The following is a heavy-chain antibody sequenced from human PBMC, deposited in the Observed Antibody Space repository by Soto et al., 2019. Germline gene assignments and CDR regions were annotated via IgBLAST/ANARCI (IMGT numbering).Heavy chain of an antibody. CDR2: IYNSGTT. V-gene: IGHV4-61*01. CDR1: CDSANSGTYY. CDR3: ATLPPRIVVVVLPIPS. J-gene: IGHJ4*02. D-gene: IGHD2-15*01. Sequence: PSETLSLTCTVSCDSANSGTYYWSWIRQPPGKGLEWIGYIYNSGTTKYNPSLKSRVTISVDTSKNQFSLNLSSVTAADTAVYYCATLPPRIVVVVLPIPSWGQGTLVTVSS.